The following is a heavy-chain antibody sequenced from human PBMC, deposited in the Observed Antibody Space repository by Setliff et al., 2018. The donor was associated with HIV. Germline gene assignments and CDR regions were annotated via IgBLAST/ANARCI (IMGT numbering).Heavy chain of an antibody. CDR1: GFIFSTFP. Sequence: PGESLKISCAASGFIFSTFPMHWVRQAPGKGLEWVAVMSGDANSQYYADSVRGRFAISRDNSKNTVYLQMNSLTTEDTAVYYCARDRNCGNGCYSSADHWGRGTLVTAPQ. CDR2: MSGDANSQ. CDR3: ARDRNCGNGCYSSADH. J-gene: IGHJ4*02. V-gene: IGHV3-30*01. D-gene: IGHD2-21*01.